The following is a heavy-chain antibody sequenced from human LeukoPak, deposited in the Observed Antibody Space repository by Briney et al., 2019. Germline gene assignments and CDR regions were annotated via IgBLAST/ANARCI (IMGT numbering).Heavy chain of an antibody. CDR3: ARARNYYDSSGFYYEGDAFDI. CDR1: GGSISSHH. D-gene: IGHD3-22*01. Sequence: SETLSLTCTVSGGSISSHHWSWIRQPPGKGLESIGYIYSSGSTHYNPSLKSRVTISVDTSKNQFSLKLSSVTAADTAVYYCARARNYYDSSGFYYEGDAFDIWGQGTMVTVSS. CDR2: IYSSGST. J-gene: IGHJ3*02. V-gene: IGHV4-59*11.